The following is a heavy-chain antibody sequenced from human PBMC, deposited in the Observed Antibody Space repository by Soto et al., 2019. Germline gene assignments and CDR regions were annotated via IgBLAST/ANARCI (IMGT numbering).Heavy chain of an antibody. CDR2: MNHSGST. CDR3: ARAYSSSWPPDY. V-gene: IGHV4-34*01. Sequence: QVQLQQWGAGLLKPSETLSLTCAVYGGSFSGYYWSWIRQPPGKGLEWIGEMNHSGSTNYNPSLKSRVTISVDTSKNQFSLKLSSVTAADTAVYYCARAYSSSWPPDYWGQGTLVTVSS. J-gene: IGHJ4*02. D-gene: IGHD6-13*01. CDR1: GGSFSGYY.